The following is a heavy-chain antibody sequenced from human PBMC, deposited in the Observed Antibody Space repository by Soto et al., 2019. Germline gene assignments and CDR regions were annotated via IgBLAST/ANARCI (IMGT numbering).Heavy chain of an antibody. V-gene: IGHV1-46*01. CDR3: ARAYYYDSSGYYPPPNY. CDR1: GYTFTSYY. D-gene: IGHD3-22*01. Sequence: AASVKVSCKASGYTFTSYYMHWVRQAPGQGLEWMGIINPSGGSTSYAQKFQGRVTMTRDTSTSTVYMELSSLRSEDTAVYYCARAYYYDSSGYYPPPNYWGQGTLVTVSS. J-gene: IGHJ4*02. CDR2: INPSGGST.